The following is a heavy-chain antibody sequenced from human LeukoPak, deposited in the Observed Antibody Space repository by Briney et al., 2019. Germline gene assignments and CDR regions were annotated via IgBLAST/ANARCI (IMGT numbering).Heavy chain of an antibody. Sequence: GGSLRLSCAASGFTFSDFHMTWIRQAPGKGLEWISYISSSGSTIYYADSVKGRFTISRDNAKNSLYLQMNSLRAEDTAVYYCARGIAARPVDYWGQGTLVTVSS. CDR1: GFTFSDFH. V-gene: IGHV3-11*01. D-gene: IGHD6-6*01. CDR2: ISSSGSTI. CDR3: ARGIAARPVDY. J-gene: IGHJ4*02.